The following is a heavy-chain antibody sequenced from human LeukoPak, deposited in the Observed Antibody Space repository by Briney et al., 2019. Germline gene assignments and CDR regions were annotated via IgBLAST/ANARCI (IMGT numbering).Heavy chain of an antibody. J-gene: IGHJ3*02. CDR1: GFTFSSYA. CDR3: ARAPMSYDSSGFGGAFDI. Sequence: GGSLRLSCAASGFTFSSYAMHWVRQAPGKGLEWVAVISYDGTNKYYADSVKGRFTISRDNSKNTMYLQMNSLRAEDTAMYYCARAPMSYDSSGFGGAFDIWGQGTMVTVSS. D-gene: IGHD3-22*01. CDR2: ISYDGTNK. V-gene: IGHV3-30-3*01.